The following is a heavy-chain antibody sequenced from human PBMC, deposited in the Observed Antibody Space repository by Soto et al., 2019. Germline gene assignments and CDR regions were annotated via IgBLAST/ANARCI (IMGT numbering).Heavy chain of an antibody. D-gene: IGHD3-22*01. CDR1: GYTFTSYG. CDR3: ARGLDYYDSSGYTGPRHFVY. J-gene: IGHJ4*02. V-gene: IGHV1-18*01. Sequence: QVQLVQSGAEVKKPGASVKVSCKASGYTFTSYGISWVRQAPGQGLEWMGWISAYNGNTNYAQKLQGRVTMTTDTSTSTAYMELRSLRSDDTAVYYCARGLDYYDSSGYTGPRHFVYWGQGTLVTVSS. CDR2: ISAYNGNT.